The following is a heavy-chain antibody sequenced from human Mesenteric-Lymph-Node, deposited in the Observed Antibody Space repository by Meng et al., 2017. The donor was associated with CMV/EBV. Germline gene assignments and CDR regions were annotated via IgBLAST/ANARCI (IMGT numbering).Heavy chain of an antibody. CDR3: ARDGCSSTSCYFSTTNWFDP. D-gene: IGHD2-2*01. Sequence: SVKVSCKASGYTFTSYGISWVRQAPGQGLEWMGRIIPILGIANYAQKFQGRVTITADKSTSTAYMELSSLRSEDTAVYYCARDGCSSTSCYFSTTNWFDPWGQGTLVTVSS. J-gene: IGHJ5*02. CDR2: IIPILGIA. V-gene: IGHV1-69*04. CDR1: GYTFTSYG.